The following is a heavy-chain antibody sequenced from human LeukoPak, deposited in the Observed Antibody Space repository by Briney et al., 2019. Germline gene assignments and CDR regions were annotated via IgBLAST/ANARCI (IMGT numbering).Heavy chain of an antibody. CDR2: LIGSGGST. D-gene: IGHD3-22*01. V-gene: IGHV3-23*01. CDR1: GFTFSSYA. CDR3: AKSSRPRYYYDSSGYYKGFDY. J-gene: IGHJ4*02. Sequence: GGSLRHSCAASGFTFSSYAMSWVRQAPGKGLEWVSALIGSGGSTYYADSVKGRFTISSDNSKKPLDLQMSSLRAEDTAVCYCAKSSRPRYYYDSSGYYKGFDYWGQGTLVTVSS.